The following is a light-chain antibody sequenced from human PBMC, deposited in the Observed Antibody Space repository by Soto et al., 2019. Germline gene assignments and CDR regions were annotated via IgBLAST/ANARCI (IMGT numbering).Light chain of an antibody. CDR2: DVS. CDR3: QQRSNWPPFT. V-gene: IGKV3-11*01. J-gene: IGKJ3*01. CDR1: QSVSSY. Sequence: EIVLTQSPATLSLSPGERATLSCRASQSVSSYLAWYQQKPGQAPRLLIYDVSNRATGIPARFSGSGSGTDFTLNISSLEPEDFAAYYCQQRSNWPPFTLAPGTNVDIK.